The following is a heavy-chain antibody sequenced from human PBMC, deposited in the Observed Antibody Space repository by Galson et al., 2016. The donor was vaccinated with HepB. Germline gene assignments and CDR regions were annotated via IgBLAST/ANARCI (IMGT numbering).Heavy chain of an antibody. CDR2: IYKSGRT. J-gene: IGHJ4*02. Sequence: SETLSLTCNVSGGSISSYFWSWIRQPPGKWLEWIGYIYKSGRTNYSPSLTNRVTVSVNTSKNQFSLQLRSVTAADTAVYFCARGVTGTPYFDFWGQGSLVTVSS. CDR3: ARGVTGTPYFDF. CDR1: GGSISSYF. D-gene: IGHD2-21*02. V-gene: IGHV4-59*01.